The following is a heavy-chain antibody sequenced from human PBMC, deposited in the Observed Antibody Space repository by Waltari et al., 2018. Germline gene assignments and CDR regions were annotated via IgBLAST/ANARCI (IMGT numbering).Heavy chain of an antibody. V-gene: IGHV1-69*12. CDR1: GGTFSSYA. CDR2: IIPIFGTA. Sequence: QVQLVQSGAEVKKPGSSVKVSCKASGGTFSSYAISWVRQAPGQGLEWMGGIIPIFGTANSAQKFQGRVTITADESTSTAYMELSSLRSEDTAVYYCARVPSITMIVGHTYYYMDVWGKGSTVTISS. J-gene: IGHJ6*03. D-gene: IGHD3-22*01. CDR3: ARVPSITMIVGHTYYYMDV.